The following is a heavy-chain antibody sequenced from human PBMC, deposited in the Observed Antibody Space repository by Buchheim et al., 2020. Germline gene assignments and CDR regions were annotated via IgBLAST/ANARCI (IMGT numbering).Heavy chain of an antibody. D-gene: IGHD4-11*01. CDR3: AAVGYDYSNNYYYYGMDV. CDR2: INPSGGST. Sequence: QVQLVQSGAEVKKPGSSVKVSCKASGGTFSSYTISWVRQAPGQGLEWMGIINPSGGSTSYAQKFQGRVTMTRDTSTSTVYMELSSLRSEDTAVYYCAAVGYDYSNNYYYYGMDVWGQGTT. V-gene: IGHV1-46*01. J-gene: IGHJ6*02. CDR1: GGTFSSYT.